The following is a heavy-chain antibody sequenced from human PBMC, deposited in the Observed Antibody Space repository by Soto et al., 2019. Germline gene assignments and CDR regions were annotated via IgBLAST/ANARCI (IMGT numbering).Heavy chain of an antibody. CDR1: GFTFSSYA. D-gene: IGHD2-2*01. Sequence: GGSLRLSCAASGFTFSSYAMSWVRQAPGKRLEWVSAISGSGGSTYYADSVKGRFTISRDNSKNTLYLQMNSLGAEDTAVYYCAKSIVVVPQLLTHWGQGTLVTVSS. CDR3: AKSIVVVPQLLTH. V-gene: IGHV3-23*01. J-gene: IGHJ4*02. CDR2: ISGSGGST.